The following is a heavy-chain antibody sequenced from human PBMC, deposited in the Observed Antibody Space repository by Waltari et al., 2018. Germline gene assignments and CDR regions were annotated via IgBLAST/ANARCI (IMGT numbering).Heavy chain of an antibody. CDR1: GLTFSSSV. CDR3: AKAHRRDEYCSAGNCYLLDY. D-gene: IGHD2-15*01. J-gene: IGHJ4*02. CDR2: IGGSGGTT. Sequence: EVQLVGSGGGCVQTGGSLRLSCAAYGLTFSSSVMSWAPQAPRKGLEWVSGIGGSGGTTYYADSVKGRFTISRDNSKNTLYLQVNSLRAEDTAVYYCAKAHRRDEYCSAGNCYLLDYWGQGTLVTVSS. V-gene: IGHV3-23*04.